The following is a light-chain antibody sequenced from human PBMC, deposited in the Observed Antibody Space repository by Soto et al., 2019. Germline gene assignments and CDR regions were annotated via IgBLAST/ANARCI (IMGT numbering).Light chain of an antibody. CDR2: DAS. V-gene: IGKV3D-20*01. Sequence: EIVLTQSPATLSLSPGERATLSCGASQSVSSSYLAWYQQRPGLAPRLLIYDASYRASGIPVRFSGSGSGTDFTLTISRLEPVDFAVYYCQQYGTSPQTFGQGTKVEIK. CDR1: QSVSSSY. J-gene: IGKJ2*01. CDR3: QQYGTSPQT.